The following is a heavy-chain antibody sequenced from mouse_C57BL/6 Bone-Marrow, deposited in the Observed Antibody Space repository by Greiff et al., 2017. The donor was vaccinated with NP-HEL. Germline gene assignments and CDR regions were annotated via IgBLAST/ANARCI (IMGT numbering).Heavy chain of an antibody. CDR3: ARDLEGPSAMDY. V-gene: IGHV5-4*01. CDR1: GFTFSSYA. CDR2: ISDGGSYT. Sequence: EVMLVESGGGLVKPGGSLKLSCAASGFTFSSYAMSWVRQTPEKRLEWVATISDGGSYTYYPDNVKGRFTISRDNAKNNLYLQMSHLKSEDTAMYYCARDLEGPSAMDYWGQGTSVTVSS. J-gene: IGHJ4*01.